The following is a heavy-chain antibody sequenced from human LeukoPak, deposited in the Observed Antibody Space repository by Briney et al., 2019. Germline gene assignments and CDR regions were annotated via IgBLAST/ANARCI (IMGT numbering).Heavy chain of an antibody. CDR2: ISGSGGST. J-gene: IGHJ6*03. D-gene: IGHD3-22*01. Sequence: GGSLRLSCAGSGFTFSSYPVGWVRQAPGKGLEWVSAISGSGGSTYYADSVKGRFTISRDNANNTVYLQLNSLRAEDTAVYYCAKGGEMIHYYYMDVWGKGTTVTVSS. CDR1: GFTFSSYP. CDR3: AKGGEMIHYYYMDV. V-gene: IGHV3-23*01.